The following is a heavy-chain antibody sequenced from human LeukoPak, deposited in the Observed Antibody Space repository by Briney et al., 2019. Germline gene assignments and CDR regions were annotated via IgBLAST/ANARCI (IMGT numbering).Heavy chain of an antibody. CDR3: AREEYYFGSGSRTYWYFDL. CDR1: GFTFSSYA. J-gene: IGHJ2*01. Sequence: GGSLRLSCAASGFTFSSYAMSWVRQAPGKGLEWVSAISGSGGSTYYADSVKGRFTISRDNAKNSLYLQMNSLGADDTAVYYCAREEYYFGSGSRTYWYFDLWGRGTLVTVSS. CDR2: ISGSGGST. D-gene: IGHD3-10*01. V-gene: IGHV3-23*01.